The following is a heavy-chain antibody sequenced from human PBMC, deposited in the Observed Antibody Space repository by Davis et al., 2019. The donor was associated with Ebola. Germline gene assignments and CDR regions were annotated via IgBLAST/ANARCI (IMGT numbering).Heavy chain of an antibody. CDR1: GFTFSSYS. CDR3: ARGPYYDSWSEDWFDP. Sequence: GESLKISCAASGFTFSSYSMNWVRQAPGKGLEWVSSISSSSSYIYYADSVKGRFTISRDNAKNSLYLQMNSLRAEDTAVYYCARGPYYDSWSEDWFDPWGQGTLVTVSS. CDR2: ISSSSSYI. J-gene: IGHJ5*02. V-gene: IGHV3-21*01. D-gene: IGHD3-3*01.